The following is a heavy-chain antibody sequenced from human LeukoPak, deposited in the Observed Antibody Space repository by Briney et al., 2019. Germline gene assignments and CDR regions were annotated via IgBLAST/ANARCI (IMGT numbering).Heavy chain of an antibody. J-gene: IGHJ4*02. Sequence: PGGSLRLSCSVSGFTFSTYVMHWVRQAPGKGLEYVSAISSNGDNTYYADSVKSRFTISRDNSKNRLYLQMSSLRADDTAVYYCVRGTGYWGQGTLVTVSS. CDR1: GFTFSTYV. CDR2: ISSNGDNT. V-gene: IGHV3-64D*06. CDR3: VRGTGY.